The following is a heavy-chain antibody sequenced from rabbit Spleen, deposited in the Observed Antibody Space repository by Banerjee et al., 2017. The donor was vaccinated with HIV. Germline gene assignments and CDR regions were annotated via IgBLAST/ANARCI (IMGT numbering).Heavy chain of an antibody. V-gene: IGHV1S45*01. CDR1: GFDFSSYA. J-gene: IGHJ6*01. CDR3: ARLWGL. Sequence: QQQLEESGGGLVQPEGSLTLTCKASGFDFSSYAMCWVRQAPGKGLEWIGCMFISSGNIYYANWAKGRFTISKTSSTTVTLQMTSLTVADTATYFCARLWGLWGQGTLVTVS. D-gene: IGHD3-1*01. CDR2: MFISSGNI.